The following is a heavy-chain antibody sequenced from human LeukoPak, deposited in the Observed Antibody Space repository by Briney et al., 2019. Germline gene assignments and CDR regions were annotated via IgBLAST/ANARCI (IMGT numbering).Heavy chain of an antibody. CDR2: INHSGST. J-gene: IGHJ4*02. V-gene: IGHV4-34*01. D-gene: IGHD7-27*01. CDR1: GYSISSGYY. CDR3: ARNWGSRYYFDY. Sequence: KSSETLSLTCAVSGYSISSGYYWSWIRQPPGKGLEWIGEINHSGSTNYNPSLKSRVTISVDTSKNQFSLKLSSVTAADTAVYYCARNWGSRYYFDYWGQGTLVTVSS.